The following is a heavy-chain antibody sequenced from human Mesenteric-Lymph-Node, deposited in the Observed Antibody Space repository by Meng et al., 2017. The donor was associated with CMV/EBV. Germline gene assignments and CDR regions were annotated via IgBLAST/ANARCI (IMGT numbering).Heavy chain of an antibody. D-gene: IGHD6-6*01. V-gene: IGHV1-69*05. J-gene: IGHJ6*02. CDR2: IIPIFGTA. Sequence: SVKVSCKASGGTFSSYAISWVRQAPGQGLEWMGGIIPIFGTANYAQKFQGRVTITTDESTSTAYMELSSLRSEDTAVYYCASRAGYSSSAGYYYYGMDVWGQGTTVTVSS. CDR3: ASRAGYSSSAGYYYYGMDV. CDR1: GGTFSSYA.